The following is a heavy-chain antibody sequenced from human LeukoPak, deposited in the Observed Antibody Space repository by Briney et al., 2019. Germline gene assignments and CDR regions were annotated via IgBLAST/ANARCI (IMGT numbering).Heavy chain of an antibody. D-gene: IGHD1-26*01. Sequence: PGGSLRLSCAASGFTFSTYGMHWVRQAPGKGLEWVAVIWYDGSYRNYADSVKGRFTISRDNAKNSLYLQMNSLRAEDTAVYYCARLNGSPDYWGQGTLVTVSS. V-gene: IGHV3-33*03. CDR2: IWYDGSYR. CDR3: ARLNGSPDY. CDR1: GFTFSTYG. J-gene: IGHJ4*02.